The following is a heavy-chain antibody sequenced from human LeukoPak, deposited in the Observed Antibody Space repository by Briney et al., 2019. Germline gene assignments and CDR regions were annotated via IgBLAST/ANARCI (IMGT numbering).Heavy chain of an antibody. Sequence: GASVKVSCKASGYTFTGYYMHWVRQAPGQGLEWMGWINPNSGGTNYAQKFQGRVTMTRDTSISTAYMELSRLRSDDTAVYYCARGITHYSSSWYRYYYYMDVWGKGTTVTISS. V-gene: IGHV1-2*02. CDR1: GYTFTGYY. CDR2: INPNSGGT. D-gene: IGHD6-13*01. J-gene: IGHJ6*03. CDR3: ARGITHYSSSWYRYYYYMDV.